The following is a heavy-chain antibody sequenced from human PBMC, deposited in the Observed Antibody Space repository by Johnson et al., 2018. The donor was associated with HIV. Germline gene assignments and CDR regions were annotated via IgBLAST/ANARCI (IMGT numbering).Heavy chain of an antibody. Sequence: VQLVESGGGLVQPGGSLRLSCAASRFTFSSNDMHWVRQAPGNGLEWVSTIRPGGDTYYPGSSKRRFTISREHANNSLSMQMNSLRAEDTAVYYCARDVGLWFGELRSGDAFDIWGQVTMVTVSS. D-gene: IGHD3-10*01. V-gene: IGHV3-13*01. J-gene: IGHJ3*02. CDR2: IRPGGDT. CDR3: ARDVGLWFGELRSGDAFDI. CDR1: RFTFSSND.